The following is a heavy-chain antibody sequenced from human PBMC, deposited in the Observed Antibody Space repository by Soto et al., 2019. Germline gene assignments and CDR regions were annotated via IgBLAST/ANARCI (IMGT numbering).Heavy chain of an antibody. Sequence: QPGGSLRLSCTASGFTFGDYAMSWFRQAPGKGLEWVGFIRSKAYGGTTEYAASVKGRFTISRDDSKSIAYLQMNSLKTEDTAVYYCTRGGLNYYGSGSYYIPYYYYGMDVWGQGTTVTAP. CDR2: IRSKAYGGTT. J-gene: IGHJ6*02. CDR3: TRGGLNYYGSGSYYIPYYYYGMDV. V-gene: IGHV3-49*03. CDR1: GFTFGDYA. D-gene: IGHD3-10*01.